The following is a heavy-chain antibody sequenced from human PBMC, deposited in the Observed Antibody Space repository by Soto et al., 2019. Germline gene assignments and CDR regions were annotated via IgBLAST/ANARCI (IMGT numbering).Heavy chain of an antibody. CDR2: MNPNSGNT. Sequence: QVQLVQSGAEVKKPGASVKVSCQASGYTFTSYDINWVRQATGQGLEWMGWMNPNSGNTVYAQKFQGRVTMTRNTSISTAYMELSSLRSEDTAVYYCARTRIAAAGNWFDPWGQGTLVTVSS. D-gene: IGHD6-13*01. V-gene: IGHV1-8*01. J-gene: IGHJ5*02. CDR1: GYTFTSYD. CDR3: ARTRIAAAGNWFDP.